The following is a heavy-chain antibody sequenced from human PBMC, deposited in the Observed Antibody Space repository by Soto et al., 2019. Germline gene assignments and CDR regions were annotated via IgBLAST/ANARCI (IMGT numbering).Heavy chain of an antibody. Sequence: EVQLVESGGGLVQPGGSLRLSCAASGFTFSSYWMHWVRQARGKGLVWVSRINSDGSSTSYADSVKGRFTISRDNAKNTLYLQMNSLRAEDTAVYYCAKGSLGYCSGGSCYSRGGDYWGQGTLVTVSS. D-gene: IGHD2-15*01. CDR1: GFTFSSYW. V-gene: IGHV3-74*01. CDR2: INSDGSST. CDR3: AKGSLGYCSGGSCYSRGGDY. J-gene: IGHJ4*02.